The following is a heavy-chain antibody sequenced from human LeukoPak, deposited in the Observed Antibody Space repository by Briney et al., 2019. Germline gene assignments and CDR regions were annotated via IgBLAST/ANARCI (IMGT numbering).Heavy chain of an antibody. CDR1: GGSISNYY. CDR3: ARDRSPEGYYDSSHWDYYHGMDV. V-gene: IGHV4-59*01. CDR2: IYYSGST. D-gene: IGHD3-22*01. J-gene: IGHJ6*02. Sequence: SETLSLTCTVSGGSISNYYWSWIRQPPGKGLEWIGYIYYSGSTNYNPSLKSRVTISVDTFKNQFSLNLSSVTAADTAMYYCARDRSPEGYYDSSHWDYYHGMDVWGQGTTVTVSS.